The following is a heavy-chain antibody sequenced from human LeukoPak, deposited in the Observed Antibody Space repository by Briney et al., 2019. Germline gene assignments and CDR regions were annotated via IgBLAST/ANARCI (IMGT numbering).Heavy chain of an antibody. V-gene: IGHV1-69*05. Sequence: SVKVSCKASGGTFSSYAISWVRQAPGQGLEWMGGIIPIFGTANYAQKFQGRVTITTDESTSTAYMELSSLRSEDTAGYYCARGHSSHGSYYYYMDVWGKGTTVTVSS. CDR2: IIPIFGTA. J-gene: IGHJ6*03. D-gene: IGHD6-13*01. CDR3: ARGHSSHGSYYYYMDV. CDR1: GGTFSSYA.